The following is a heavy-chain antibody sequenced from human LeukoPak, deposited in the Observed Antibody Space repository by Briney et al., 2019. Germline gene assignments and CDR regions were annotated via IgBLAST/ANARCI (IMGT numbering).Heavy chain of an antibody. J-gene: IGHJ4*02. CDR1: GLSISGQW. Sequence: GGSLRLSCVASGLSISGQWMNWVRQAPGQGLEWVANIKHDGSEEYYVDSVKGRFTISRDDGRDSVSLQMNSVRAEDTAVYYCGYTNNFYHWGQGTLVVVSS. V-gene: IGHV3-7*01. CDR3: GYTNNFYH. D-gene: IGHD3-16*02. CDR2: IKHDGSEE.